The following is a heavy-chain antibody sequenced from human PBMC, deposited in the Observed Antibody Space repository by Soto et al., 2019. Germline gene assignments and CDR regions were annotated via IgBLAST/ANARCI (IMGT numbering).Heavy chain of an antibody. D-gene: IGHD6-19*01. J-gene: IGHJ4*02. Sequence: EVQLLESGGGLVQPGGSLRLSCAASGFTFSSYTMSWVRQALGKGLEWVAGIGGSGGSTYYADSVKGRFTISRDNSKNPLYVQEHTLRAEDTAVYYCAKGKISSGWLLDYWCQGTLLTVSS. CDR1: GFTFSSYT. V-gene: IGHV3-23*01. CDR3: AKGKISSGWLLDY. CDR2: IGGSGGST.